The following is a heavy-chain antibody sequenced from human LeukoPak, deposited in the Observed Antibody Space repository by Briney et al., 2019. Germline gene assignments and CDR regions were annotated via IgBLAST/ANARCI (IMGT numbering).Heavy chain of an antibody. V-gene: IGHV1-2*02. CDR2: INPNSGGT. J-gene: IGHJ5*02. CDR3: ARRSRVRRFWFDP. D-gene: IGHD4-17*01. CDR1: GGTFSSYA. Sequence: ASVKVSCKASGGTFSSYAISWVRQAPGQGLEWMGWINPNSGGTNYAQKFQGRVTMTRDTSISTAYMELSRLRSDDTAVYYCARRSRVRRFWFDPWGQGTLVTVSS.